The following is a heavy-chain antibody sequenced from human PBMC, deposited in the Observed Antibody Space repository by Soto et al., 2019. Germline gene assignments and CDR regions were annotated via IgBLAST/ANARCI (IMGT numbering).Heavy chain of an antibody. Sequence: QVQLVQSGAEVKKPGASVKVSCKASGYTFTSYGISWVRQAPGQGLEWMGWISAYNGNTNYAQKLQGRVTMTTDTSTSTAYMELRSLRSDDTAVYYCARRGGRDIVVVPAAMPSYYYGMDVWGQGTTVTVSS. J-gene: IGHJ6*02. CDR2: ISAYNGNT. V-gene: IGHV1-18*01. CDR3: ARRGGRDIVVVPAAMPSYYYGMDV. D-gene: IGHD2-2*01. CDR1: GYTFTSYG.